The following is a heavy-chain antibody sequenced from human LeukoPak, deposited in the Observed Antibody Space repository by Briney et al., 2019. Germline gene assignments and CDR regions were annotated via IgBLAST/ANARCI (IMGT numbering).Heavy chain of an antibody. J-gene: IGHJ4*02. CDR3: ARSSDDRGADRWAFDY. CDR2: IDWDDDK. Sequence: SGPTLVNPTQTLTLTCTFSGFSLSTSGMCASWIRQPPGKALEWLARIDWDDDKYYSTSLKTRLTISKDTSKNQVVLTMTNMDPVDTATHYSARSSDDRGADRWAFDYWGQGTLVTVSS. CDR1: GFSLSTSGMC. D-gene: IGHD1-26*01. V-gene: IGHV2-70*11.